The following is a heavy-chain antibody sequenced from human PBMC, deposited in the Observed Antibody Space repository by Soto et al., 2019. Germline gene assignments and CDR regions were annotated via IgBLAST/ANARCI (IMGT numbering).Heavy chain of an antibody. CDR1: GFSLANYP. J-gene: IGHJ4*02. Sequence: GGSLRLSCVASGFSLANYPMNWVRQTPGKGMEWISYSSPRGDTIYYADSVEGRFTISRDNARNSLSLHMSSLRDEESALYYCSKGPHTNVGWPYYFESWGQGVPVTVS. D-gene: IGHD6-19*01. CDR3: SKGPHTNVGWPYYFES. V-gene: IGHV3-48*02. CDR2: SSPRGDTI.